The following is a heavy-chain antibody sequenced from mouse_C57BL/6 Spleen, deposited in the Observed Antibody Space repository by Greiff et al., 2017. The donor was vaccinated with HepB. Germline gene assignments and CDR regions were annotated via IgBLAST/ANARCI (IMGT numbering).Heavy chain of an antibody. J-gene: IGHJ2*01. D-gene: IGHD1-1*01. V-gene: IGHV1-64*01. CDR2: IHPNSGST. CDR3: AREDYGSSYYFDY. Sequence: QVQLQQPGAELVKPGASVKLSCKASGYTFTSYWMHWVKQRPGQGLEWIGMIHPNSGSTNYNEKFKSKATLTVDKSSSTAYMQLSSLTSEDSAVYYCAREDYGSSYYFDYWVQGTTLTVSS. CDR1: GYTFTSYW.